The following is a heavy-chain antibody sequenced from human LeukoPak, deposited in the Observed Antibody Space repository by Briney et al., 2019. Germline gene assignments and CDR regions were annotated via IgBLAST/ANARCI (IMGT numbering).Heavy chain of an antibody. J-gene: IGHJ4*02. CDR1: GFTFTTHG. V-gene: IGHV3-33*01. CDR3: ARDPGASSLDS. CDR2: IWHDGSKR. D-gene: IGHD6-6*01. Sequence: GGSLRLSCAASGFTFTTHGFHWVRQAPGKGLERVSAIWHDGSKRCYAESVKGRFTISRDNSKNTVYLQLNSLRAEDTAVYYCARDPGASSLDSWGQGTLVTVSS.